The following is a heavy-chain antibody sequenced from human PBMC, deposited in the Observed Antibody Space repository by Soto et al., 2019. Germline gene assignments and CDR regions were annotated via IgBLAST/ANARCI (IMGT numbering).Heavy chain of an antibody. J-gene: IGHJ4*02. CDR3: ATSQKGYNWNYFDH. CDR1: GASISGNCYY. D-gene: IGHD1-20*01. CDR2: VFYAGFT. Sequence: ESLSLTCAVAGASISGNCYYWGWLRESPGKGPEWIGSVFYAGFTSYNPSLESRVSVSVDTSKNQFSLKVSGVSAADTAVYYCATSQKGYNWNYFDHWGQGALVTVS. V-gene: IGHV4-39*01.